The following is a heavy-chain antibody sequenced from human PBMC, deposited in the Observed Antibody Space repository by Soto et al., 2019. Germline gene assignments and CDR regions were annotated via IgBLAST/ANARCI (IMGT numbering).Heavy chain of an antibody. CDR2: ISSSSSTI. CDR1: GFTFRSYS. Sequence: GGALRHSCAGSGFTFRSYSMNWGRQAPGKGLEWVSYISSSSSTIYYADSVKGRFTISRDNAKNSLYLQMNSLRAEDTAVYYCAIAPNHIPVATCAFAISGQRTIVTVSS. V-gene: IGHV3-48*01. J-gene: IGHJ3*02. D-gene: IGHD5-12*01. CDR3: AIAPNHIPVATCAFAI.